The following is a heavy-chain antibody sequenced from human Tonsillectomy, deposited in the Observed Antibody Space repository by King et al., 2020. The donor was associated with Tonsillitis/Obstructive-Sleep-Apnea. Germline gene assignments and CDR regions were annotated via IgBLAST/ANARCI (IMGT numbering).Heavy chain of an antibody. V-gene: IGHV4-59*01. Sequence: VQLQESGPGLVKPSETLSLTCTVSDDSISSYYWSWIRQPPGKGLEWIAYIYYSGTTNYNPSLKSRVTISLDTSKNQFSLKLSSVTAADTAVYYCARTSLDYCDYEFTYYMDVWGKGTTVSVSS. CDR2: IYYSGTT. CDR3: ARTSLDYCDYEFTYYMDV. CDR1: DDSISSYY. D-gene: IGHD4-17*01. J-gene: IGHJ6*03.